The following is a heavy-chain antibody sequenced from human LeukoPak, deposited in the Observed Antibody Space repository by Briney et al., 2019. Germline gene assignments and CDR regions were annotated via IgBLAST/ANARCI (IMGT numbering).Heavy chain of an antibody. V-gene: IGHV3-13*01. Sequence: GGALRLSCAASEFTFSSYDMHWVRQATGKGLEWVSAIGTAGDTYYPGSVKGRFTISRENAKNSLYLQMNSLRAGDTAVYYCARAPSGAFDIWGQGTMVTVSS. CDR3: ARAPSGAFDI. J-gene: IGHJ3*02. D-gene: IGHD3-3*01. CDR2: IGTAGDT. CDR1: EFTFSSYD.